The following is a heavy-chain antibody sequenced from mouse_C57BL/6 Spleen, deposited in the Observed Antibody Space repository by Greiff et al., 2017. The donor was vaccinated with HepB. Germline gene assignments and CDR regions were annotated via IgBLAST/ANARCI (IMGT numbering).Heavy chain of an antibody. V-gene: IGHV1-81*01. Sequence: VQLQQPGAELARPGASVKLSCKASGYTFTSYGISWVKQRTGQGLEWIGEIYPRSGNTYYNEKFKGKATLTADKSSSTAYMELRSLTSEDSAVYFCARGGYDYGGGYFDYWGQGTTLTVSS. D-gene: IGHD2-4*01. J-gene: IGHJ2*01. CDR1: GYTFTSYG. CDR3: ARGGYDYGGGYFDY. CDR2: IYPRSGNT.